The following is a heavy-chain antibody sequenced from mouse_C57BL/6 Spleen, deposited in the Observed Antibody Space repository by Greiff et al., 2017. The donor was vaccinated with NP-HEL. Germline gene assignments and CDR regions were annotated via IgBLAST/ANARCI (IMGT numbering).Heavy chain of an antibody. CDR2: IYPGDGDT. Sequence: QVQLKESGPELVKPGASVKISCKASGYAFSSSWMNWVKQRPGKGLEWIGRIYPGDGDTNYNGKFKGKATLTADKSSSTAYMQLSSLTSEDSAVYFCAREDGSSSYYFDYWGQGTTRTVSS. CDR3: AREDGSSSYYFDY. CDR1: GYAFSSSW. J-gene: IGHJ2*01. V-gene: IGHV1-82*01. D-gene: IGHD1-1*01.